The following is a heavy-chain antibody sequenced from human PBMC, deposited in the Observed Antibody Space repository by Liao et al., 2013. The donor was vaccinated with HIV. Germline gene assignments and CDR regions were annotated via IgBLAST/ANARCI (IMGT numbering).Heavy chain of an antibody. CDR3: ARTPIMLGAFDI. J-gene: IGHJ3*02. D-gene: IGHD3-16*01. CDR2: IYTSGST. V-gene: IGHV4-4*07. CDR1: GGSISNYY. Sequence: QVQLRESGPGLVKPSETLSLTCTVSGGSISNYYWSWIRQPAGKGLEWIGRIYTSGSTNYNPSLKSRVTILVDTSKNHFSLKLSSVTAADTALYYCARTPIMLGAFDIWGQGTMVTVSS.